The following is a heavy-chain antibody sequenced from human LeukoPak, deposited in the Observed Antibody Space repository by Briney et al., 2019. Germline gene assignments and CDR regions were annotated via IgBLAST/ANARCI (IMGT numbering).Heavy chain of an antibody. CDR2: INPNSGDT. J-gene: IGHJ4*02. D-gene: IGHD6-19*01. V-gene: IGHV1-2*02. CDR1: GYTFTGYY. CDR3: ARDIAVAGTE. Sequence: ASVKVSCKASGYTFTGYYLHWVRQAPGQGLEWMGWINPNSGDTNYAQKFQGRVTVTRDTSTSTAYMELSRLRSDDTAVYYCARDIAVAGTEWGQGTLVTVSS.